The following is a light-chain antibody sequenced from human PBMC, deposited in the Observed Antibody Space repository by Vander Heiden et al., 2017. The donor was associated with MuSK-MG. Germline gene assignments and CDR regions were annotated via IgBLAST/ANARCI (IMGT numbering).Light chain of an antibody. CDR1: ESVSTY. V-gene: IGKV3-11*01. Sequence: EIVLTQSPGTLSLSPGERATLSCRASESVSTYLAWYQQKPGQAPRLLIFDASSRATGVPARFSGSGSGTDFTLTISNLEPEDFAVYYCQRHTNWPQAFGQGTKVEIK. CDR2: DAS. J-gene: IGKJ1*01. CDR3: QRHTNWPQA.